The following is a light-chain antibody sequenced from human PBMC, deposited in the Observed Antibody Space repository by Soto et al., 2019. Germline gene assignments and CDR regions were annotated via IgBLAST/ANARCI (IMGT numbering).Light chain of an antibody. CDR1: QSISSY. CDR2: TAS. V-gene: IGKV1-39*01. Sequence: DIQMTQSPSSLSAFVGDRVTITCRTSQSISSYLNWYQQKPGKAPKLLIFTASTLQSGVPSRFSGSGSGTDFTLTISSLQPADVATYYCQQSYSAPYTFGQGTTLEIK. J-gene: IGKJ2*01. CDR3: QQSYSAPYT.